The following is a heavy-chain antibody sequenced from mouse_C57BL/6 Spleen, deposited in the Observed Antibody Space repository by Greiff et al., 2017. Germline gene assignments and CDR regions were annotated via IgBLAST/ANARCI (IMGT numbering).Heavy chain of an antibody. CDR1: GYTFTDYY. CDR2: INPYNGGT. J-gene: IGHJ2*01. Sequence: EVQLQQSGAVLVKPGASVKMSCKASGYTFTDYYMNWVKQSPGQSLEWIGVINPYNGGTSYNQKFKGKATLTVDKSSSTAYMELNSLTSEDSAVYYCARDLRITTVGASGYGYWGHGTTLTV. D-gene: IGHD1-1*02. V-gene: IGHV1-19*01. CDR3: ARDLRITTVGASGYGY.